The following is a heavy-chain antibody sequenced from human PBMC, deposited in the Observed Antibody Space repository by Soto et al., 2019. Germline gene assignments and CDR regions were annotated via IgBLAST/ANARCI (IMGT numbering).Heavy chain of an antibody. CDR2: IYYSGST. CDR3: AKGGSGSYSNAFDI. Sequence: SETLSLTCAVYGGPFSGYYWSWIRQPPGKGLEWIGSIYYSGSTYYNPSLKSRVTISVDTSKNQFSLKLSSVTAADTAVYYCAKGGSGSYSNAFDIWGQGTMVTVSS. CDR1: GGPFSGYY. J-gene: IGHJ3*02. V-gene: IGHV4-34*01. D-gene: IGHD3-10*01.